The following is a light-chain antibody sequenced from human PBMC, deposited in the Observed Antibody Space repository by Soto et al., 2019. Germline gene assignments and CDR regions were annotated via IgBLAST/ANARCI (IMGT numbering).Light chain of an antibody. CDR3: QQYYSTPWT. CDR2: WAS. Sequence: DIVMTQSPPPLAVSLGERATINCKSSQSVLYSSNNKNYLAWYQQKPGQPPKLLIYWASTRESGVPDRFSGSGSGTDFTLTISSLQAEDVAVYYCQQYYSTPWTFGQGTKVEIK. CDR1: QSVLYSSNNKNY. J-gene: IGKJ1*01. V-gene: IGKV4-1*01.